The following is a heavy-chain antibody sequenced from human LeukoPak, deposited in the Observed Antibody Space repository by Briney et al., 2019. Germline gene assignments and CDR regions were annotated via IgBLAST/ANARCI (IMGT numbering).Heavy chain of an antibody. J-gene: IGHJ3*02. CDR1: GGSISSHY. Sequence: SETLSLTCSVSGGSISSHYWSWIRQPPGKGLEWIGYIYYSGSTNYNPSLKSRVTISVDTSKNQFSLKLSSVTAADTAVYYCARLAYYYDSSGYHDPFDIWGQGTMVTVSS. CDR2: IYYSGST. V-gene: IGHV4-59*08. CDR3: ARLAYYYDSSGYHDPFDI. D-gene: IGHD3-22*01.